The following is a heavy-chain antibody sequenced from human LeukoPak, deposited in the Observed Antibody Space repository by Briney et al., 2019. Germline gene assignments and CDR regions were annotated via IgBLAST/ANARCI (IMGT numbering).Heavy chain of an antibody. V-gene: IGHV4-30-2*02. D-gene: IGHD6-13*01. J-gene: IGHJ4*02. Sequence: SETLSLTCAVSGGSISSGGYSWRWIRQPPGKGLEWIGYIYHSGSTYYNPSLKSRVTISVDTSKNQFSLKLSSVTAADTAVYYCAKVIAAAGKGFDYWGQGTLVTVSS. CDR3: AKVIAAAGKGFDY. CDR2: IYHSGST. CDR1: GGSISSGGYS.